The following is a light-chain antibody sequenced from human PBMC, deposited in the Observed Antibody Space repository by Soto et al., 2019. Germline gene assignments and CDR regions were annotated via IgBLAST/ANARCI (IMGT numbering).Light chain of an antibody. J-gene: IGLJ3*02. V-gene: IGLV4-69*01. Sequence: QPVLTQSPSASASLGASVRLTCTLSSGHSSYAIAWHQQQPDKGPRYLMKVKNDGSHTKGDGIPDRFSGSSSGAERYLTISRLQSEDEAAYYCQTWGTGIWVFGGGTKLTVL. CDR2: VKNDGSH. CDR1: SGHSSYA. CDR3: QTWGTGIWV.